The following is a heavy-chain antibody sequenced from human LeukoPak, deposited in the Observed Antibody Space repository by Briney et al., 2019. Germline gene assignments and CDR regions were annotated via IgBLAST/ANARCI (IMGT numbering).Heavy chain of an antibody. Sequence: ASVKVSCKASGYTFTGYYMHWVRQAPGQGLEWMGWINPNNGGTNYAQKFQGRVTMTRDTSITTAYMELSSLRSGDTAVYYCVRIYYGPDYWGQGTLVTVSS. CDR1: GYTFTGYY. D-gene: IGHD4-17*01. J-gene: IGHJ4*02. V-gene: IGHV1-2*02. CDR2: INPNNGGT. CDR3: VRIYYGPDY.